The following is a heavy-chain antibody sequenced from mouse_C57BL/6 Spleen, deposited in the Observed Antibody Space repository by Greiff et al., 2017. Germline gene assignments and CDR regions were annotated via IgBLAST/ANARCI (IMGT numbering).Heavy chain of an antibody. CDR1: GYSFTSYY. D-gene: IGHD2-4*01. Sequence: VQLQESGPELVKPGASVKISCKASGYSFTSYYIHWVKQRPGQGLEWIGWIYPGSGNTKYNEKFKGKATLTADTSSSTAYMQLSSLTSEDSAVYYCASFDYDGAWFAYWGQGTLVTVSA. J-gene: IGHJ3*01. CDR3: ASFDYDGAWFAY. V-gene: IGHV1-66*01. CDR2: IYPGSGNT.